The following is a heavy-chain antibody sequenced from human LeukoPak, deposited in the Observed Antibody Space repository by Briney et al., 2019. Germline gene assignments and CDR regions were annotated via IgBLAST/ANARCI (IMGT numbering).Heavy chain of an antibody. CDR3: AREGGLGGRYRPVGGFAP. D-gene: IGHD3-16*01. V-gene: IGHV4-61*08. Sequence: SETLSLTCSVSGGSVSSADHYWSWIRQPPGKGLEWIGYIYYSGSTNYNPSLKSRVTISVDTSKNQFSLKLSSVTAADTAVYYWAREGGLGGRYRPVGGFAPWGQGTLVTVSS. J-gene: IGHJ5*02. CDR1: GGSVSSADHY. CDR2: IYYSGST.